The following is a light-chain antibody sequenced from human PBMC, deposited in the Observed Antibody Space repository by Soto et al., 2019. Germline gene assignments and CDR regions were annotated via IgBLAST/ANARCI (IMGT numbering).Light chain of an antibody. CDR3: CSSAGSYSYV. CDR1: SSDVGGYNY. J-gene: IGLJ1*01. Sequence: QSALTQPRSVSGSPGQSVTISCTGTSSDVGGYNYVSWYQQHPGKAPKLMIYDVSERPSGVPDRFSGSKSGNTASLTISGLQAEDEADYCCSSAGSYSYVFGTGTKLTVL. CDR2: DVS. V-gene: IGLV2-11*01.